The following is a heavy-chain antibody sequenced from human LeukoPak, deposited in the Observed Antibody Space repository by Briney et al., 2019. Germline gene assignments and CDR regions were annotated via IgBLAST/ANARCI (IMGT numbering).Heavy chain of an antibody. Sequence: ASVKVSCKASGYTSTSYAMNWVRQAPGQGLEWMGWINTNTGNPTYVQGFTGRFVFSLDTSVSTAYLQISSLKAEDIAVYYCARVSRSRGEWLFDNWGQGTLVTVSS. CDR3: ARVSRSRGEWLFDN. V-gene: IGHV7-4-1*02. D-gene: IGHD3-3*01. J-gene: IGHJ4*02. CDR1: GYTSTSYA. CDR2: INTNTGNP.